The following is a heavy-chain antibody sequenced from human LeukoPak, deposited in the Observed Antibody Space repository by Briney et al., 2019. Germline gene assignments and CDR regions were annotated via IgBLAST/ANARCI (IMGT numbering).Heavy chain of an antibody. J-gene: IGHJ5*02. CDR2: INPNSGGT. D-gene: IGHD3-22*01. CDR3: ASDSSGYYDHRLHH. V-gene: IGHV1-2*02. CDR1: GYSFTGYF. Sequence: GASVKVSCKASGYSFTGYFMHWVRQAPGQGLEWMGWINPNSGGTNYAQKFQGRVTMTGDTSISTAYMELSSLRSDDTAVYYCASDSSGYYDHRLHHWGQGTLVTVSS.